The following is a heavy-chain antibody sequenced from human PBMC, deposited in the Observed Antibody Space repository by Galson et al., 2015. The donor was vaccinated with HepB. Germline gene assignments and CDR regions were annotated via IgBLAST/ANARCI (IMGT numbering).Heavy chain of an antibody. V-gene: IGHV3-20*04. CDR3: ARGGRWIAVAGSKVFDY. D-gene: IGHD6-19*01. CDR1: GFTFDDYG. CDR2: INWNGGST. J-gene: IGHJ4*02. Sequence: SLRLSCAASGFTFDDYGMSWVRQAPGKGLEWVSGINWNGGSTGYADSVKGRFTISRDNAKNSLYLQMNSLRAEDTALYYCARGGRWIAVAGSKVFDYWGQGTLVTVSS.